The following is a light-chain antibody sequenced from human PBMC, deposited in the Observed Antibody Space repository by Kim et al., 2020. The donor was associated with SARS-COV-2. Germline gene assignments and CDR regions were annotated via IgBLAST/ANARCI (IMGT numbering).Light chain of an antibody. CDR1: HSVSRTY. CDR3: QQYDRSPFT. CDR2: GAS. J-gene: IGKJ5*01. V-gene: IGKV3-20*01. Sequence: EIVLTQSPGTLSLSPGERASLSCRASHSVSRTYLVWYQQKPGQAPRLLMYGASSRATGIPDRFSGSGSGTDFTLTISRLEPEDFAVYYCQQYDRSPFTFGQGTRLEIK.